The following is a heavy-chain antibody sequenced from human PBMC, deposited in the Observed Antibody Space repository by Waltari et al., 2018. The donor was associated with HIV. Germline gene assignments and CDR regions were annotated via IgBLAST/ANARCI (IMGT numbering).Heavy chain of an antibody. CDR1: GFDVKQYW. V-gene: IGHV3-15*01. Sequence: EVQLVESGGGLVKLGESLRVSCAASGFDVKQYWMSWFRQAPEKGLEWVGRIKSKQSGGTVDYAAPVKGRFTISRNDSKNRMYLQMDSLESEDTAVYYCTTGSSGAEDYWGQGTLVTVSS. J-gene: IGHJ4*02. CDR2: IKSKQSGGTV. CDR3: TTGSSGAEDY. D-gene: IGHD3-22*01.